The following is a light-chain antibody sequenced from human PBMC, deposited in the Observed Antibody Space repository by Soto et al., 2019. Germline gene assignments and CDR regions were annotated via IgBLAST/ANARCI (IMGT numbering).Light chain of an antibody. CDR2: KAS. CDR3: QQYNDYSWT. V-gene: IGKV1-5*03. J-gene: IGKJ1*01. Sequence: IQMTQSPSTLSASVGDRVAITCRASQSIGIWLAWYQKKPGKAPRFLIYKASTLQTGVPSRFSGSGSATEFTLTISSLQPDDFATYYCQQYNDYSWTFGKGTKVEIK. CDR1: QSIGIW.